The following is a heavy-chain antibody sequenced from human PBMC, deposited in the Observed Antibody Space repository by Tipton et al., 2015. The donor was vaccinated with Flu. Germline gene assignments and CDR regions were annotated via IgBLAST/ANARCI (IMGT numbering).Heavy chain of an antibody. Sequence: SLRLSCAASGFTFSSYAMHWVRQAPGKGLEYVSAISSNGGSTYYANSVKGRFTISRDNSKNTLYLQMGSLRAEDMAVYYCARDNCSSTSCYNDAFDIWGQGTMVTVSS. V-gene: IGHV3-64*01. CDR1: GFTFSSYA. J-gene: IGHJ3*02. D-gene: IGHD2-2*02. CDR2: ISSNGGST. CDR3: ARDNCSSTSCYNDAFDI.